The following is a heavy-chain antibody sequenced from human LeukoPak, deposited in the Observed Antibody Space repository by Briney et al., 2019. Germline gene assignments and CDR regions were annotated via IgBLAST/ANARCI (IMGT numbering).Heavy chain of an antibody. V-gene: IGHV3-33*08. Sequence: GGSLRLSCAASGFTFSSFPMSWVRQAPGKGLEWVAVIWYDGSNKYYADSVKGRFTISRDNSKNTLYLQMNSLRAEDTAVYYCARRVVPAIYGMDVWGQGTTVTVSS. CDR1: GFTFSSFP. CDR3: ARRVVPAIYGMDV. CDR2: IWYDGSNK. D-gene: IGHD2-2*01. J-gene: IGHJ6*02.